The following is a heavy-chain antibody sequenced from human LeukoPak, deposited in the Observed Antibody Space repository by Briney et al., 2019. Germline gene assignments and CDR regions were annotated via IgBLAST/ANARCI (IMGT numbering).Heavy chain of an antibody. Sequence: PSETLSLTCAVSGGSISSGGYSWSWLRQPPGKGLERIGYIYHSGSTYYNPSLKSRVTISVDRSKNQFSLKLSSVTAADTAVYYCARGRYCSSTSCYRRGYYYYGMDVWGQGTTVTVSS. V-gene: IGHV4-30-2*01. CDR1: GGSISSGGYS. J-gene: IGHJ6*02. CDR3: ARGRYCSSTSCYRRGYYYYGMDV. CDR2: IYHSGST. D-gene: IGHD2-2*02.